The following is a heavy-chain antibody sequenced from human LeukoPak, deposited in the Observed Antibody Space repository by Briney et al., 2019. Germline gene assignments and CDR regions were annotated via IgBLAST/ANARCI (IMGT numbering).Heavy chain of an antibody. Sequence: GGSLRLSCAASGFTFSRYALHWVRQAPGKGLEYVSSISTNGGSTYYANSVKGRFTISRDNSKNTLFLQLGSLRAEDMAVYYCASGPTRFAWGQGTLVTVSS. V-gene: IGHV3-64*01. J-gene: IGHJ5*02. CDR2: ISTNGGST. CDR3: ASGPTRFA. D-gene: IGHD2-2*01. CDR1: GFTFSRYA.